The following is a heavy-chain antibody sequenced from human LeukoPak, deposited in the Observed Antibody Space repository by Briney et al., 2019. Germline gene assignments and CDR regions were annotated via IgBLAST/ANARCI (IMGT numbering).Heavy chain of an antibody. CDR2: ISGSGGTT. V-gene: IGHV3-23*01. Sequence: GGSLRLSCAASGFTFSSYAMSWVRQAPGKGLEWVSAISGSGGTTYYADSVKGRFTISRDNSKNTLYLQMNSPRAEDTAVYYCAKSERYCSSTSCYMKNYYGMDVWGQGTTVTVSS. D-gene: IGHD2-2*02. J-gene: IGHJ6*02. CDR1: GFTFSSYA. CDR3: AKSERYCSSTSCYMKNYYGMDV.